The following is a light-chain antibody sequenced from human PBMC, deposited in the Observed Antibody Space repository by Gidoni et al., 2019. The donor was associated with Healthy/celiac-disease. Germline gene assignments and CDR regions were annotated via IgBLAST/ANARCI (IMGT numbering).Light chain of an antibody. CDR2: DVS. J-gene: IGLJ3*02. CDR1: SSAVGGYNY. V-gene: IGLV2-11*01. CDR3: CSYAGSYTPWV. Sequence: QSALTQPRSVSGSPGQSVTISCTGTSSAVGGYNYVSWYQQHPGKDPKLMIYDVSKRPSGVPDRFSGSKSGNTASLTISGLQAEDEADYYCCSYAGSYTPWVFGGGTKLTVL.